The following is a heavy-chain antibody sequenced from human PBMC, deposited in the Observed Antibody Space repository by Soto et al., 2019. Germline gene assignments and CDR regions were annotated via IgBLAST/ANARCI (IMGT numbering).Heavy chain of an antibody. J-gene: IGHJ6*03. CDR1: GYTLTSYD. D-gene: IGHD1-20*01. CDR3: ARGGFKGVTDTMDV. Sequence: GDSVKIYCKASGYTLTSYDMNWVRQATGQGLEWMGWMNPNSGNTGYAQKFQGRVTMTRNTSISTAYMELSSLRSEDTAVYYCARGGFKGVTDTMDVWGKGTTVTVSS. CDR2: MNPNSGNT. V-gene: IGHV1-8*01.